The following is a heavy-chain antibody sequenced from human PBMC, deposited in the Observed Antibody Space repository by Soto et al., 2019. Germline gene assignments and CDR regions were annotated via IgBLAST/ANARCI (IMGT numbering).Heavy chain of an antibody. D-gene: IGHD3-10*01. V-gene: IGHV1-8*01. CDR2: VNPNTGNT. CDR1: GYTFRSYD. CDR3: ARAYGAGSFDF. J-gene: IGHJ5*01. Sequence: QVQLVQSGAEVKKPGASVKVSCTGSGYTFRSYDIHWVRQATGQGLEWMGWVNPNTGNTGYAQKFQGRVTMTRDMYKSSAYMEVNSLTSEDKAIYYCARAYGAGSFDFWGQGTLVSVSS.